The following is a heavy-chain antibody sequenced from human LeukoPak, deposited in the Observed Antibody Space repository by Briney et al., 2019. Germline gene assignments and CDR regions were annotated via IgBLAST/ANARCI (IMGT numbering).Heavy chain of an antibody. CDR1: GRSLSSYY. J-gene: IGHJ4*02. CDR2: IPKRGST. D-gene: IGHD3-22*01. Sequence: SETLSLTCTVSGRSLSSYYSRWVRQPPGRGREWVGYIPKRGSTNNNTSLKGGLTRSREPSKNQFALRLNSVTAADTAVYYCARAGSGYSFDNWGQGKLVTVSS. CDR3: ARAGSGYSFDN. V-gene: IGHV4-59*01.